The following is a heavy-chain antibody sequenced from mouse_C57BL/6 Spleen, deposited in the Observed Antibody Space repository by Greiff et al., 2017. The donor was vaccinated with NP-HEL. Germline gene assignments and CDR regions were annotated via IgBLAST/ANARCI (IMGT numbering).Heavy chain of an antibody. Sequence: VQLQQSGAELVKPGASVKLSCKASGYTFTEYTIHWVKQRSGQGLEWIGWFYPGSGSIKYNEKFKDKATLTADKSSSTVYMELSRLTSEDSAVYFCARHEGRSFPTGTGPFDYWGQGTTLTVSS. J-gene: IGHJ2*01. CDR1: GYTFTEYT. CDR2: FYPGSGSI. D-gene: IGHD4-1*02. CDR3: ARHEGRSFPTGTGPFDY. V-gene: IGHV1-62-2*01.